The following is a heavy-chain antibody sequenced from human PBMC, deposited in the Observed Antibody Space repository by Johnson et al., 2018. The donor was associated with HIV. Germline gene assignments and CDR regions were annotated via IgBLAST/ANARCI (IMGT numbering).Heavy chain of an antibody. J-gene: IGHJ3*02. V-gene: IGHV3-30*03. CDR3: ATLGGTVTTRAIAQPHDAFDI. Sequence: QVQLVESGGGLIHPGGSLRLSCAASGFIFSDYYMTWIRQAPGKGLEWVAVISYDGSNKYYADSVKGRFTISRDNSKNTLYLQMNSLRAEDTAVYYCATLGGTVTTRAIAQPHDAFDIWGQGTMVTVSS. CDR1: GFIFSDYY. CDR2: ISYDGSNK. D-gene: IGHD4-17*01.